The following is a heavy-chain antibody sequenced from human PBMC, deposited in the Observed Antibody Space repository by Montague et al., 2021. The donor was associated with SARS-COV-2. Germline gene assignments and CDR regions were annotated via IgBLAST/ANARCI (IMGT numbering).Heavy chain of an antibody. D-gene: IGHD3-10*01. Sequence: SETLSLTCTVSGGSIRSSSYYWGWIRQPPGKGLEWICNIYYSGSTYYNPSLKSRVTISVDTSKDQFSLNLNSVTVADTAIYFCARPASGIGNAFDVWGQGTMVNVSS. CDR2: IYYSGST. CDR3: ARPASGIGNAFDV. J-gene: IGHJ3*01. V-gene: IGHV4-39*01. CDR1: GGSIRSSSYY.